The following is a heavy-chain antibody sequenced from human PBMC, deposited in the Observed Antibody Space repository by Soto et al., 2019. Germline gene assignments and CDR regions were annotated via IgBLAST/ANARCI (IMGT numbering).Heavy chain of an antibody. CDR3: ARGGRWLQGNDY. D-gene: IGHD3-16*01. Sequence: QVQLVESGGGVVQPGRSLRLSCAASGFTFSSYAMHWVRQAPGKGLEWVAVIWHDGSNKYYADSVKGRFTISRDNSKNTLYLQMNSLSPDDTAVYYCARGGRWLQGNDYWGQGSLVTVSS. V-gene: IGHV3-30*04. CDR1: GFTFSSYA. CDR2: IWHDGSNK. J-gene: IGHJ4*02.